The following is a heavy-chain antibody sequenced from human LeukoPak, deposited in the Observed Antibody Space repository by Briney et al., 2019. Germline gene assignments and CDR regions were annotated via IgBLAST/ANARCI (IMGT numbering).Heavy chain of an antibody. V-gene: IGHV3-23*01. Sequence: GGSLRLSCAASGFTFSSYWMSWVRQAPGKGLEWVSSISATGGTTYYADSVKGRFTISRDNSRNTLYLQMNSLRAEDTAVYFCAKANGSSPYNWFDPWGQGTLVTVSS. CDR1: GFTFSSYW. CDR3: AKANGSSPYNWFDP. CDR2: ISATGGTT. J-gene: IGHJ5*02. D-gene: IGHD1-26*01.